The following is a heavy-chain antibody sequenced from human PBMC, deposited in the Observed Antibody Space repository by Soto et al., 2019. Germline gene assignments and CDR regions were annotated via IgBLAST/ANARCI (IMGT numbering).Heavy chain of an antibody. Sequence: PGGSLRLSCAASGFTFSSYGMHWVRQAPGKGLEWVAVISYDGSNKYYADSVKGRFTISRDNSKNTLYLQMNSLRAEDTAVYYCAKDFAPPRYCRSTSCHLEGFAFDIWGQGTMVTVAS. CDR1: GFTFSSYG. J-gene: IGHJ3*02. CDR2: ISYDGSNK. V-gene: IGHV3-30*18. CDR3: AKDFAPPRYCRSTSCHLEGFAFDI. D-gene: IGHD2-2*01.